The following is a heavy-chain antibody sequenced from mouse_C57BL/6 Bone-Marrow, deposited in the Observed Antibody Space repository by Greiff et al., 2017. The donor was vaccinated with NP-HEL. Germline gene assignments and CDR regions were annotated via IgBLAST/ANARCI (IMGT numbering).Heavy chain of an antibody. CDR3: ARSPYYYSNPFAY. CDR1: GYTFTDYY. D-gene: IGHD2-5*01. CDR2: IYPGSGNT. J-gene: IGHJ3*01. Sequence: QVQLQQSGAELVRPGASVKLSCKASGYTFTDYYINWVKQRPGQGLEWIARIYPGSGNTYYNETFKGKATLTADKSSSTAYMELRSLTSEDSAVYFCARSPYYYSNPFAYWGQGTLVTVSA. V-gene: IGHV1-76*01.